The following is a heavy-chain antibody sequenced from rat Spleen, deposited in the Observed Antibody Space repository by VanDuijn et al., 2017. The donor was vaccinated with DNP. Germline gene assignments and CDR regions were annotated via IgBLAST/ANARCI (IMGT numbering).Heavy chain of an antibody. CDR1: GFTFSDYY. D-gene: IGHD1-12*02. Sequence: EVKLVESGGGLVQPGRSLKLSCAGSGFTFSDYYMAWVRQTPTKGLDWVASISSDGSHTYYRDSVKGRFTISRDNAKSSLFLQMDSLRSEDTATYYCERQPIYYYDGIYSQYFDYWGQGVMVTVSS. V-gene: IGHV5-7*01. CDR2: ISSDGSHT. J-gene: IGHJ2*01. CDR3: ERQPIYYYDGIYSQYFDY.